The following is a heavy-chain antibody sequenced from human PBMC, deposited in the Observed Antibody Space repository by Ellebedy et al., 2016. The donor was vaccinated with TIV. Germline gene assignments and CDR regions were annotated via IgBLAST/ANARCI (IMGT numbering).Heavy chain of an antibody. D-gene: IGHD4-23*01. CDR2: IWNDGSQT. CDR3: ARSYGGNRMDY. V-gene: IGHV3-33*08. Sequence: GGSLRLSCSASECTFIRYNTTWVRQAPGKGLEWVAVIWNDGSQTYHGESVKGRFTISRDDSRGTLYLQMDSLRAEDTASYYCARSYGGNRMDYWGQGTLVTVSS. J-gene: IGHJ4*02. CDR1: ECTFIRYN.